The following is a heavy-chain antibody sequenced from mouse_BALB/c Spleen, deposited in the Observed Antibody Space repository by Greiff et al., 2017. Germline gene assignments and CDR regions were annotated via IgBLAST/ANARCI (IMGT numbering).Heavy chain of an antibody. CDR1: GFTFSSYA. V-gene: IGHV5-6-5*01. CDR2: ISSGGST. Sequence: DVKLVESGGGLVKPGGSLKLSCAASGFTFSSYAMSWVRQTPEKRLEWVASISSGGSTYYPDSVKGRFTISRDNARNILYLQMSSLRSEDTAMYYCAREGDYRYTFAYWGQGTLVTVSA. CDR3: AREGDYRYTFAY. D-gene: IGHD2-14*01. J-gene: IGHJ3*01.